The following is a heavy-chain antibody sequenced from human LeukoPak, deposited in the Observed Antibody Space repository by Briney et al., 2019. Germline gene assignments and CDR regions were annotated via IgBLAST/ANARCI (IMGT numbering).Heavy chain of an antibody. D-gene: IGHD3-10*01. CDR3: ARGRFYRSARPATYYYYMDV. CDR1: GGSISSYY. CDR2: IYYSGST. Sequence: SETLSLTCTVSGGSISSYYRSWIRQPPGKGLEWIGYIYYSGSTYYNPSLKSRVTISVDTSKNQFSLKLSSVTAADTAVYYCARGRFYRSARPATYYYYMDVWGKGTTVTVSS. J-gene: IGHJ6*03. V-gene: IGHV4-59*12.